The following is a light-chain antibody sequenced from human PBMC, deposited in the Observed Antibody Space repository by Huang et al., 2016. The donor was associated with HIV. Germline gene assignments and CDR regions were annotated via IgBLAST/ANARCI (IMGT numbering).Light chain of an antibody. CDR2: DTS. V-gene: IGKV3D-15*01. J-gene: IGKJ4*01. CDR1: QNGRSN. Sequence: EIVMTQSPATLSVSPGGGATLSCRASQNGRSNLAGYQQTPGQAPRLLIYDTSTRASGVPARFSGSGYGTEFTLTISGLQSEDFAVYYCQQYDNWPPGLTFGGGTKVEI. CDR3: QQYDNWPPGLT.